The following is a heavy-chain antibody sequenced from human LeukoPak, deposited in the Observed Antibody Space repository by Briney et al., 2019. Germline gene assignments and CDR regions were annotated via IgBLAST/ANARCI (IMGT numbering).Heavy chain of an antibody. Sequence: PGASVKVSCKASGYTFTGYYMHWVRQAPGQGLEWMGWINPNSGGTNYAQKFQGRVTMTRDTSISTAYMELSRLRSDDTAVYYCARDGSYDFWSGYYCDYWGQGTLVTVSS. V-gene: IGHV1-2*02. J-gene: IGHJ4*02. D-gene: IGHD3-3*01. CDR3: ARDGSYDFWSGYYCDY. CDR1: GYTFTGYY. CDR2: INPNSGGT.